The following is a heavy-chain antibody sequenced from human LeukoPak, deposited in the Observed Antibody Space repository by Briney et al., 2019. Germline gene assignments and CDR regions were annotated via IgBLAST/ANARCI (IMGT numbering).Heavy chain of an antibody. CDR1: GYTFTSYY. V-gene: IGHV1-46*01. D-gene: IGHD3-10*01. J-gene: IGHJ5*02. Sequence: ASVKVSCKASGYTFTSYYMHWVRQAPGQGLEWMGIINPSGGSTSYAQKFQGRVTMTRDTSTSTVYMELSSLRSEDTAVYYCAREYYYGSGSYYNWFDPWGQGTLVTVSS. CDR2: INPSGGST. CDR3: AREYYYGSGSYYNWFDP.